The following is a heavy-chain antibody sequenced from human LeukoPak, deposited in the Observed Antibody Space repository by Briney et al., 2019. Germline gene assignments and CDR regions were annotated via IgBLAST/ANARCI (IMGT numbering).Heavy chain of an antibody. D-gene: IGHD6-13*01. CDR1: GYTFTNYG. CDR2: IIPIFGTA. CDR3: ARDGNGFAAAGTFMGY. Sequence: GASVKVSCKASGYTFTNYGLSWVRQAPGQGLEWMGRIIPIFGTANYAQKFQGRVTITADESTSTAYMELSSLRSEDTAVYYCARDGNGFAAAGTFMGYWGQGTLVTVSS. J-gene: IGHJ4*02. V-gene: IGHV1-69*13.